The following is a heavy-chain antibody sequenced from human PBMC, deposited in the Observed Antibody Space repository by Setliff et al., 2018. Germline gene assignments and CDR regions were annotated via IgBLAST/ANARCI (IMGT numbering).Heavy chain of an antibody. D-gene: IGHD1-26*01. Sequence: PGGSLRLSCAASTFSFSSYWMSWVRQAPGKGLEWVSAISRSGDKTYYADSVKGRFIISRDNSDILYLQMNSLRVEDTAVYYCAKIGRGGTFDQFFQDWGHGTLVTVSS. J-gene: IGHJ1*01. CDR1: TFSFSSYW. CDR2: ISRSGDKT. CDR3: AKIGRGGTFDQFFQD. V-gene: IGHV3-23*01.